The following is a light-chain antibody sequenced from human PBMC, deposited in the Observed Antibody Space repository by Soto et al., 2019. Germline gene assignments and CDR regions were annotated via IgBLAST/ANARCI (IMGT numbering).Light chain of an antibody. Sequence: DIQLTQSPSSLSASVGDRVTITCRASQTVTNYLHWYQQKPGKAPKLLIYADSNLQSGVPSRFGASGSGTDFTLTISGLQTEDFATYYCQQSYTTRPLTFGGGTKVESK. CDR2: ADS. CDR3: QQSYTTRPLT. CDR1: QTVTNY. V-gene: IGKV1-39*01. J-gene: IGKJ4*01.